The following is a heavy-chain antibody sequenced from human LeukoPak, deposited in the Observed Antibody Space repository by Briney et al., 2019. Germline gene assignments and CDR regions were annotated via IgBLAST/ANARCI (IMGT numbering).Heavy chain of an antibody. J-gene: IGHJ6*03. V-gene: IGHV4-61*02. CDR2: IYTSGST. D-gene: IGHD5-18*01. CDR3: ATVRSTAMIGGYYYYTAV. Sequence: PSETLSLTCTVSGGYIISGSYYWSWIRHPAGKGLEWIGRIYTSGSTNYNPSLMSRVTISVDTSKNQFSLKLSSVTAADTAVSYCATVRSTAMIGGYYYYTAVCGKGTTVTVSS. CDR1: GGYIISGSYY.